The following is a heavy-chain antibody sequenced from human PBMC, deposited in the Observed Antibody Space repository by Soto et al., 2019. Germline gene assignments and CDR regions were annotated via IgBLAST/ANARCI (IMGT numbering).Heavy chain of an antibody. J-gene: IGHJ4*02. CDR3: ASIRTFWGSYRCPFDY. D-gene: IGHD3-16*02. Sequence: QVQLVQSGAEVKKPGASVKVSCKASGYTFTSYAMHWVRQAPGQRLEWMGWINAGNGNTKYSQKFQGRVTITRDTSASTAYMELSSLRSEDTAVYYCASIRTFWGSYRCPFDYWGQGTLVTVSS. V-gene: IGHV1-3*01. CDR2: INAGNGNT. CDR1: GYTFTSYA.